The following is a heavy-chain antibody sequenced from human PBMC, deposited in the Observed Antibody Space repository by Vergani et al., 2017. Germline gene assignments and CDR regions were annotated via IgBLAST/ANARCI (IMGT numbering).Heavy chain of an antibody. CDR1: GDTFSSFA. V-gene: IGHV1-69*01. CDR2: IIPIFRTS. Sequence: QVQLVQSGAELKRPGSSVKVSCKASGDTFSSFAFSWVRQAPGQGLAWIGGIIPIFRTSNYAQKFQGRVTLTADESTSTAYMELSSLTSEDTAVYFCARDPTNSGYDFEGELGGPQDYHYYYMDVWCKGTTVTVSS. J-gene: IGHJ6*03. CDR3: ARDPTNSGYDFEGELGGPQDYHYYYMDV. D-gene: IGHD5-12*01.